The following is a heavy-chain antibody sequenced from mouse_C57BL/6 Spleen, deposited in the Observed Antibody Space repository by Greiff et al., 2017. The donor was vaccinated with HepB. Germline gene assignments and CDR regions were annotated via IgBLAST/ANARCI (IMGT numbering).Heavy chain of an antibody. D-gene: IGHD3-1*01. V-gene: IGHV1-26*01. CDR1: GYTFTDYY. J-gene: IGHJ3*01. CDR3: AREGEGAFAY. Sequence: EVQLQQSGPELVKPGASVKISCKASGYTFTDYYMNWVKQSHGKSLEWIGDINPNNGGTSYNQKFKGKATLTVDKSSSTAYMELRSLTSEDSAVYYCAREGEGAFAYWGQGTLVTVSA. CDR2: INPNNGGT.